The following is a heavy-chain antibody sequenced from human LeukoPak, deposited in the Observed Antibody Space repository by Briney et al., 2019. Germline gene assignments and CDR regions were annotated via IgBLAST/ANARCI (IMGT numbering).Heavy chain of an antibody. V-gene: IGHV3-53*01. CDR3: ARRAGEYSHPYDY. Sequence: GGSLRLSCTVSGFTVSSNSMSWVRQAPGKGLEWVSFIYSGGNTHYSDSVKGRFTISRDNSKNTLYLQMNSLRADDTAVYYRARRAGEYSHPYDYWGQGTLVTVSS. D-gene: IGHD4-17*01. J-gene: IGHJ4*02. CDR2: IYSGGNT. CDR1: GFTVSSNS.